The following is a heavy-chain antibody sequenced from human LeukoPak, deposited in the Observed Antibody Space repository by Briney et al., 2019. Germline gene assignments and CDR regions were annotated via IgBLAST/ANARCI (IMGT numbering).Heavy chain of an antibody. V-gene: IGHV4-4*07. Sequence: SETLSLTCTVSGGSISSYYWSWIRQPAGKGLEWIGRIYTSGSTNYNPSLKSRLTISVDTSENQFSLKVNSVTAADTAVYYCARGYNRFGDLGWFDPWGQGTQVIVSS. CDR3: ARGYNRFGDLGWFDP. J-gene: IGHJ5*02. CDR2: IYTSGST. D-gene: IGHD3-10*01. CDR1: GGSISSYY.